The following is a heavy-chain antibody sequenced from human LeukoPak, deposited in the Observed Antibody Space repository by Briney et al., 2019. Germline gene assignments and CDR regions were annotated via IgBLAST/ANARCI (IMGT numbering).Heavy chain of an antibody. CDR3: ARVDRYYFYLDV. CDR2: IIPIFRTP. J-gene: IGHJ6*03. V-gene: IGHV1-69*05. CDR1: GGTSSTYT. Sequence: ASVKVSCKASGGTSSTYTITWVREAPGQGLEWMGGIIPIFRTPNYAQKFQGRVTITTDESTSTAYMELSSLKSENTAIYYCARVDRYYFYLDVWGKGTTVTVSS.